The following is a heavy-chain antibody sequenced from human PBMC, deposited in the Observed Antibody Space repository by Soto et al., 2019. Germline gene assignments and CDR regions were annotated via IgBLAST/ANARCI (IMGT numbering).Heavy chain of an antibody. CDR1: GFTFSSYS. CDR2: ISSSSSYI. V-gene: IGHV3-21*01. D-gene: IGHD4-17*01. J-gene: IGHJ3*02. Sequence: EVQLVESGGGLVKPGGSLRLSCAASGFTFSSYSMNWVRQAPGKGLECVSSISSSSSYIYYADSVKGRFTISRDNAKNSLYLQMNSLRAEDTAVYYCASPSLLYGDYVGSDAFDIWGQGTMVTVSS. CDR3: ASPSLLYGDYVGSDAFDI.